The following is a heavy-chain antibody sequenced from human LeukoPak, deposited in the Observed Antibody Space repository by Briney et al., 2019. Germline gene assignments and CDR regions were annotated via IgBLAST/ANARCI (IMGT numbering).Heavy chain of an antibody. Sequence: TGGSLRLSCAASGFTFSSYSMNWVRQAPGKGMEWVSSISSSSSYIYYADSVKCRFTISRDNAKNSLYLQMNSLRAEDTAVYYCARQLRLGELSLYWGQGTMVSVCS. V-gene: IGHV3-21*01. D-gene: IGHD3-16*02. CDR2: ISSSSSYI. CDR1: GFTFSSYS. CDR3: ARQLRLGELSLY. J-gene: IGHJ4*02.